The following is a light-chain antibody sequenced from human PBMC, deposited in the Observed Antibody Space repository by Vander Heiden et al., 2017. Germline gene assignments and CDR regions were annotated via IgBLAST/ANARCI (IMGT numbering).Light chain of an antibody. V-gene: IGKV3-11*01. CDR2: DAA. CDR3: QQRSNCLLT. J-gene: IGKJ4*01. Sequence: EIVLTQSPATLSLSPGERATLAQAPRLLIYDAANRATGLPARFSGSGSATDFTLTISSLEPEDFAVYSFQQRSNCLLTFGGGTKVXIK.